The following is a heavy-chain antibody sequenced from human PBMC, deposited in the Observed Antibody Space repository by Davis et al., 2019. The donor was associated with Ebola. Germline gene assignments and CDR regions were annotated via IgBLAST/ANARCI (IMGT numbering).Heavy chain of an antibody. J-gene: IGHJ4*02. D-gene: IGHD3-3*01. CDR2: IGTAGDT. CDR1: GFTFSNYD. CDR3: ASYDFWSGYDDY. V-gene: IGHV3-13*01. Sequence: GESLKISCEASGFTFSNYDMHWVRQATGKGLEWVSAIGTAGDTYYPGSVKGRFTISRENAKNSLYLQMNSLRAGDTAVYYCASYDFWSGYDDYWGQGTLVTVSS.